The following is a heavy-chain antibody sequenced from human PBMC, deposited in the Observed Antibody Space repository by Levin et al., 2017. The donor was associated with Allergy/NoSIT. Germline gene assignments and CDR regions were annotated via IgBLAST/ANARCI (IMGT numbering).Heavy chain of an antibody. J-gene: IGHJ4*02. Sequence: SETLSLTCAVSGGSISSGGYSWSWFRQPPGKGLEWIGNIYLSGSTNDNPSLKSRVTMSVDRSKNQFSLKLSSVADAETAVYYCARVAGYSYGYYCDDWVPGTLVTVSS. CDR1: GGSISSGGYS. V-gene: IGHV4-30-2*01. D-gene: IGHD5-18*01. CDR3: ARVAGYSYGYYCDD. CDR2: IYLSGST.